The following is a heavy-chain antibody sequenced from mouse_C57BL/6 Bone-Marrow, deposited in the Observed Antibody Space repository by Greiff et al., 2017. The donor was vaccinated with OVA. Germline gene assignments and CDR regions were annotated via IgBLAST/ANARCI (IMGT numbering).Heavy chain of an antibody. CDR1: GFSLNTFGMG. D-gene: IGHD2-5*01. V-gene: IGHV8-8*01. CDR2: LWWGDDK. Sequence: QVTLKVSGPGILQPSQTLSLTCSFSGFSLNTFGMGVGWIRQPSGRGLEWLGHLWWGDDKYYNPVRKSRLISDKDTAKDQVFRKIANVDTAETAMYYGARGYYSNSSWFAYWGQGTLVTVSA. J-gene: IGHJ3*01. CDR3: ARGYYSNSSWFAY.